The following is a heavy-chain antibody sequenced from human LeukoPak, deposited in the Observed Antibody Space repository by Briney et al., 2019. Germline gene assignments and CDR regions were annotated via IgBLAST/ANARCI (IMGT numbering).Heavy chain of an antibody. CDR3: ARDRGIVGAFSYWYYYMDV. CDR1: GYTFTRYG. CDR2: CHAYNGNT. D-gene: IGHD1-26*01. J-gene: IGHJ6*03. Sequence: GASVKVSGKASGYTFTRYGISWVRQAPGHGPEWMGWCHAYNGNTNYAQKLQGRVTMTTDTSTSTAYMELRSLRSDDTAVYYCARDRGIVGAFSYWYYYMDVWGKGTTVTVSS. V-gene: IGHV1-18*01.